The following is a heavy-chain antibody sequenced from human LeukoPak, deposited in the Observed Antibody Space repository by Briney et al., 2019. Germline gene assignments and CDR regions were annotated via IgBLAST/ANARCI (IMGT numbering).Heavy chain of an antibody. V-gene: IGHV3-30*03. Sequence: GGSLRLSCAASGFTFSSYGIHWVRQAPGKGLEWVAVISHDGGNEYYADSVKGRFTISRDNSKSAVYLQMNSLRDEDTAVYYCARVFSIAANYCDYWGQGTLVTVSS. CDR3: ARVFSIAANYCDY. CDR2: ISHDGGNE. J-gene: IGHJ4*02. D-gene: IGHD6-13*01. CDR1: GFTFSSYG.